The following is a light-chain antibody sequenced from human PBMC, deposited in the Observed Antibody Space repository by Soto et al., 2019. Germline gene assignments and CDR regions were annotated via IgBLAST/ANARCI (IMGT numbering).Light chain of an antibody. J-gene: IGLJ3*02. CDR2: DVI. CDR3: SSYTSTTTPV. Sequence: QSALTQPASVSGSPGQSITISCTGTSSDVGGYNYVSWYQQHPGKAPKLMIYDVITRPSGVYNRFSGSKSGNTASLNISGLQAEDEADYYCSSYTSTTTPVFGGGTKLTVL. V-gene: IGLV2-14*03. CDR1: SSDVGGYNY.